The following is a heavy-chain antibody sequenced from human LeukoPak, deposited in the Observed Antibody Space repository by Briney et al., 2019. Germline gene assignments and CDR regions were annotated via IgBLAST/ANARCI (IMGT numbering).Heavy chain of an antibody. CDR1: GFTFSNYA. J-gene: IGHJ4*02. D-gene: IGHD3-10*01. CDR2: ISSDGSSK. V-gene: IGHV3-30*04. Sequence: VGSLRLSCAASGFTFSNYAMHWVRQAPGKGLEWVAVISSDGSSKYYTDSVKDRFTISRDNSKNTLYLQMNSLRPEDTAVYYCARAWDYYGSGSYPDYWGQGTLVTVSS. CDR3: ARAWDYYGSGSYPDY.